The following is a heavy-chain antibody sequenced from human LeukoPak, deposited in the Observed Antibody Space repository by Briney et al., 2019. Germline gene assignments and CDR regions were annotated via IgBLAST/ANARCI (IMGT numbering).Heavy chain of an antibody. J-gene: IGHJ4*02. V-gene: IGHV3-23*01. CDR1: GFTFSSYA. D-gene: IGHD3-3*01. Sequence: GGSLRLSRAASGFTFSSYAMSWVRQAPGKGLEWVSAISGSGGSTYYADSVKGRFTISRDNSKNTLYLQMNSLRAEDTAVYYCATLRFLEWLGSGYWGQGTLVTVSS. CDR3: ATLRFLEWLGSGY. CDR2: ISGSGGST.